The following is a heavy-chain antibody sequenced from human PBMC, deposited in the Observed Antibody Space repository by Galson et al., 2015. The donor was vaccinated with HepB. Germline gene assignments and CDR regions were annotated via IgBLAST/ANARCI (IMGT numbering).Heavy chain of an antibody. J-gene: IGHJ6*02. CDR2: LNSDGSST. CDR1: GFTFSSSW. V-gene: IGHV3-74*01. D-gene: IGHD2-2*01. Sequence: SLRLSCAASGFTFSSSWMHWVRQAPGKGLVWVSRLNSDGSSTSYADSVKGRFTISRDNAKNTLYLQMNSLRAEDTAVYYCARGGSSTSQYYYYYGMDVWGQGTTVTVSS. CDR3: ARGGSSTSQYYYYYGMDV.